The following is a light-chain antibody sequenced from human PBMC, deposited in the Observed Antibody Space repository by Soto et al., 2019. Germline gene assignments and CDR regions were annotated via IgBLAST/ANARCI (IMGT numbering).Light chain of an antibody. J-gene: IGKJ4*01. CDR3: QQYNSYPH. Sequence: DIQMTQSPSTLSASVGDRVTITCRASQRISSWLAWYQQKPGKAPKLLIYDASSLDSGVPSRFSGSGSGTEFTLTISSLQPDDFATYYCQQYNSYPHFGGGTKVDI. V-gene: IGKV1-5*01. CDR1: QRISSW. CDR2: DAS.